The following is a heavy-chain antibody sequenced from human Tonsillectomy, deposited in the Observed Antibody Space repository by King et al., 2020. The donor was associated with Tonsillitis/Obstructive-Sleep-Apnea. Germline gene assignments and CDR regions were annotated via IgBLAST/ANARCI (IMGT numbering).Heavy chain of an antibody. V-gene: IGHV3-30*01. Sequence: VQLVESGGGVVPPGTSLGLSCAVSGFTVSSYTMYWVRHAPGKGLEGVSILSYYGSNKWYEYSVKGRFTITRDNSKNTLYLQMNSLRAEDTAVYYCARAGAQQRVRYYFDYWGQGTLVTVS. J-gene: IGHJ4*02. CDR2: LSYYGSNK. CDR3: ARAGAQQRVRYYFDY. D-gene: IGHD6-13*01. CDR1: GFTVSSYT.